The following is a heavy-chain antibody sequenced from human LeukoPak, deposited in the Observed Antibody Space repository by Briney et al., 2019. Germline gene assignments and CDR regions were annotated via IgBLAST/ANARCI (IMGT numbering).Heavy chain of an antibody. CDR1: GGSFSGYY. CDR2: INHSGST. D-gene: IGHD6-6*01. CDR3: ARGPGEEVAARLGYYYMDV. J-gene: IGHJ6*03. Sequence: PSETLSLTXAVYGGSFSGYYWSWIRQPPGKGLEWIGEINHSGSTNYNPSLKSRVTISVDTSKNQFSLKLSSVTAADTAVYYCARGPGEEVAARLGYYYMDVWGKGTTVTVSS. V-gene: IGHV4-34*01.